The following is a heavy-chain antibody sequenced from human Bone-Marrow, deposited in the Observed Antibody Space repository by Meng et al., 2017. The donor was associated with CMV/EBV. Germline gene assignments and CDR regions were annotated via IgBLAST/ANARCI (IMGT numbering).Heavy chain of an antibody. CDR3: ARDNRRGFYYGSGSYYRGVSFDY. J-gene: IGHJ4*02. CDR2: INPNSGGT. Sequence: ASVKVSCKASGYTFTGYYMLWVRQAPGQGLEWMGWINPNSGGTNYAQKFQGRVTMTRDTSISTAYMELSRLRSDDTAVYYCARDNRRGFYYGSGSYYRGVSFDYWGPGTLVTGYS. V-gene: IGHV1-2*02. CDR1: GYTFTGYY. D-gene: IGHD3-10*01.